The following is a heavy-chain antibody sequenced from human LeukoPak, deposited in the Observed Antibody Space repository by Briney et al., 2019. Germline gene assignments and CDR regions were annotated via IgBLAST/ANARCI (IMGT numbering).Heavy chain of an antibody. J-gene: IGHJ6*03. CDR1: GGTFSSYT. CDR2: IIPILGIA. V-gene: IGHV1-69*02. Sequence: GSSVKVSCKASGGTFSSYTISWVRQAPGQGLEWMGRIIPILGIANYTQKFQGRVTITADKSTSTAYMELSSLRSEDTAVYYCATTSTGGYFCYYYMDVWGKGTTVTVSS. D-gene: IGHD7-27*01. CDR3: ATTSTGGYFCYYYMDV.